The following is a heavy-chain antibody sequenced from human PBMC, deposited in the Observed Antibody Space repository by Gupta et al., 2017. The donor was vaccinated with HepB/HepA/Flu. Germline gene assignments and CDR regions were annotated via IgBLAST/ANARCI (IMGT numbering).Heavy chain of an antibody. CDR1: GFTFDDYA. Sequence: EVQLVESGGGVVQPGGSLRLSCAASGFTFDDYAMHWVRQAPGKGLEWVSLISGDGGSTYYADSVKGRFTISRDNSKNSLYLKMNSLRTEDTALYYCAKDIWGIAVAGDYEGGFDYWGQGTLVTVSS. J-gene: IGHJ4*02. V-gene: IGHV3-43*02. CDR2: ISGDGGST. CDR3: AKDIWGIAVAGDYEGGFDY. D-gene: IGHD6-19*01.